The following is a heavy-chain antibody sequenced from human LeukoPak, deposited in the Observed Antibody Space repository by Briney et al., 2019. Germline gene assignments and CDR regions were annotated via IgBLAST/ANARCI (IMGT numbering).Heavy chain of an antibody. D-gene: IGHD3-22*01. CDR2: ISGSGGST. J-gene: IGHJ4*02. CDR3: AKDCRYDSSGYHGDY. CDR1: GFTFSSYA. V-gene: IGHV3-23*01. Sequence: PGRSLRLSCAASGFTFSSYAMSWVRQAPGKGLEWVSAISGSGGSTYYADSVKGRFTISRDNSKNTLYLQMNSLRAEDTAVYYCAKDCRYDSSGYHGDYWGQGTLVTVSS.